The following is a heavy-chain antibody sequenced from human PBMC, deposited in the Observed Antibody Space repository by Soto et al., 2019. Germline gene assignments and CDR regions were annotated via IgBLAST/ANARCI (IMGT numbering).Heavy chain of an antibody. Sequence: SETLSLTGSVSNDSIRSDNWWSWVRQRPGKGLEWIGEIFHSGSSNNNPSLKSRVTLSVDKTKNEFSLKLNSVTAADTAVYYCARRLFVRGTLGYYDYWGQGTLVTVSS. CDR2: IFHSGSS. V-gene: IGHV4-4*02. CDR1: NDSIRSDNW. J-gene: IGHJ4*02. CDR3: ARRLFVRGTLGYYDY. D-gene: IGHD3-10*02.